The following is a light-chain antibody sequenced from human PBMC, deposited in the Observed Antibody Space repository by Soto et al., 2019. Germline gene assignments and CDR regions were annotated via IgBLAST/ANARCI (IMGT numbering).Light chain of an antibody. CDR3: QQYGSLSWT. Sequence: EIVLTQSPGTLSLSPVEIATLSCRASQNVDSNYLAWYQQKPGQAPRIIIFGASGRATGIPDRFSGSGSGTDFTLTISRLEPEDFAVYYCQQYGSLSWTFGQGTKVEIK. J-gene: IGKJ1*01. CDR2: GAS. CDR1: QNVDSNY. V-gene: IGKV3-20*01.